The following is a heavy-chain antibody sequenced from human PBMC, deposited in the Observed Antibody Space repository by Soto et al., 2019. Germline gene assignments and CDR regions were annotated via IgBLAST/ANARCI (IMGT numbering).Heavy chain of an antibody. J-gene: IGHJ6*02. V-gene: IGHV1-69*06. D-gene: IGHD2-2*01. Sequence: SVKVSCKASGGTFSSYAISWVRQAPGQGLEWMGGIIPIFGTANYAQKFQGRVTITADKSTSTAYMELSSLRSEDTAVYYCARETRGVVPEYYYYYGMDVWGQGXTVTVYS. CDR2: IIPIFGTA. CDR1: GGTFSSYA. CDR3: ARETRGVVPEYYYYYGMDV.